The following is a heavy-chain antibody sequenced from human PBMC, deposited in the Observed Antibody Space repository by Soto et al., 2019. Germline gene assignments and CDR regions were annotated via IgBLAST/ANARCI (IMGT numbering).Heavy chain of an antibody. CDR3: ARGNLDYDSSGYYSRNSDAFDI. D-gene: IGHD3-22*01. CDR1: GGSISSGGYY. V-gene: IGHV4-31*03. Sequence: SETLSLTCTVSGGSISSGGYYWSWIRQHPGKGLEWIGYIYYSGSTYYNPSLKSRVTISVDTSKNQFSLKLSSVTAADTAVYYCARGNLDYDSSGYYSRNSDAFDIWGQGTMVTVSS. CDR2: IYYSGST. J-gene: IGHJ3*02.